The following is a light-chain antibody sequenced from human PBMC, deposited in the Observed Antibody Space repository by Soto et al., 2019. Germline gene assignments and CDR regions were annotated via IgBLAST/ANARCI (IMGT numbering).Light chain of an antibody. J-gene: IGLJ1*01. CDR2: EVN. CDR1: SSDIGGYNF. Sequence: QSALTQPPSASGSPGQSVTISCTGTSSDIGGYNFVSWYQQHPGKAPKLIIYEVNKRPSGVPDRFSGSKSGTMASLTVSGLQTDDEADYYCSSYAGSNNRYVFGTGTKVTVL. CDR3: SSYAGSNNRYV. V-gene: IGLV2-8*01.